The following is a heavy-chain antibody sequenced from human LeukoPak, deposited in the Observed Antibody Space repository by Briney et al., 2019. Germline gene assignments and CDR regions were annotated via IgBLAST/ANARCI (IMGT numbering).Heavy chain of an antibody. CDR1: GYNFTKYW. CDR2: IYAGNSDT. V-gene: IGHV5-51*01. CDR3: ARRRTYYDSNGYWFDY. Sequence: GESLKISCETSGYNFTKYWIGWVRQMPGKGLEWVGMIYAGNSDTRYSPSFEGQVTISADKSITTAYLQWSSLKASDTAIYYCARRRTYYDSNGYWFDYWGQGTLVTVSS. D-gene: IGHD3-22*01. J-gene: IGHJ4*02.